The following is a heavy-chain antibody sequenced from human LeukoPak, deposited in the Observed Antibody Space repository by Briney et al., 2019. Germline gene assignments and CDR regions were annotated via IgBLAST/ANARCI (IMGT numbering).Heavy chain of an antibody. Sequence: ASVKVSCKASGYTFTTYAMNWVRQAPGQGLEWMGSINTNTGNPTYAQGFTGRFVFSLDTSVSTAYLQISSLKAEDSAVYYCARAFGYSGYDYQGEFDYWGQGTLVTVSS. V-gene: IGHV7-4-1*02. CDR1: GYTFTTYA. CDR2: INTNTGNP. D-gene: IGHD5-12*01. CDR3: ARAFGYSGYDYQGEFDY. J-gene: IGHJ4*02.